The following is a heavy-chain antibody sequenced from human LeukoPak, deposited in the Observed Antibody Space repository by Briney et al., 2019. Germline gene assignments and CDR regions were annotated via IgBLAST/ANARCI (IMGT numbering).Heavy chain of an antibody. CDR3: ARLTEGGYYPPFDY. Sequence: ASVKVSFKSSGYTFTSYGISWVRQAPGQGLEWMGWISAYNGNTNYAQKLQGRVTMTTDTYTSTAYMELRSLRSDDTDVYYCARLTEGGYYPPFDYWGQGTLVTVSS. CDR2: ISAYNGNT. D-gene: IGHD1-26*01. V-gene: IGHV1-18*01. J-gene: IGHJ4*02. CDR1: GYTFTSYG.